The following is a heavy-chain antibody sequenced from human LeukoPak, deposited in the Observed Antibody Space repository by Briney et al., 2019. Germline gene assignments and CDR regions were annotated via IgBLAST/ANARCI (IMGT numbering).Heavy chain of an antibody. CDR3: AKSLTGSYNFDY. CDR1: GFTFSSYA. J-gene: IGHJ4*02. V-gene: IGHV3-23*01. Sequence: GGSLRLSCAASGFTFSSYAMSWVRQAPGKGLEWVSAISGSGGSTYYADSVKGRFTISRDNPKNTLYLQMNSLRAEDTAVYYCAKSLTGSYNFDYWGQGTLVTVSS. CDR2: ISGSGGST. D-gene: IGHD1-26*01.